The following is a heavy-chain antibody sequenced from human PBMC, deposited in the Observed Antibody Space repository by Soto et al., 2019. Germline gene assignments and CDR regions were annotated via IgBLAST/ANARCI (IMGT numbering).Heavy chain of an antibody. D-gene: IGHD2-2*01. J-gene: IGHJ3*02. CDR3: ARASFIVVVPAANAFDI. CDR1: GGSFSGYY. Sequence: SETLSLTCAVYGGSFSGYYWSWIRQPPGKGLEWIGEINHSGSTNYNPSLKSRVTISVDTSKNQFSLKLISVTAADTAVYYCARASFIVVVPAANAFDIWGQGTMVTVSS. CDR2: INHSGST. V-gene: IGHV4-34*01.